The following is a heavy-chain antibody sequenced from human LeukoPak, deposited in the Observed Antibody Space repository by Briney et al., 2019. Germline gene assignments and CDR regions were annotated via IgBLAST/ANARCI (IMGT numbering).Heavy chain of an antibody. V-gene: IGHV4-34*01. CDR2: INHSGST. CDR3: ARARRRFDP. Sequence: GSLRLSCAASGFTVTTNYMSWVRQPPGKGLEWIGEINHSGSTNYNPSLKSRVTISVDTSKNQFSLKLSSVTAADTAVYYCARARRRFDPWGQGTLVTVSS. CDR1: GFTVTTNY. J-gene: IGHJ5*02.